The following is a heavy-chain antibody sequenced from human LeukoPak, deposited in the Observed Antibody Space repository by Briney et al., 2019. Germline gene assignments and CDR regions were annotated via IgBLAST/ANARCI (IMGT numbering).Heavy chain of an antibody. CDR3: ARELYGDYVGYYGMDV. J-gene: IGHJ6*02. Sequence: GASVKVSCKASGYTFTGYYMHWVRQAPGQGLEWMGWINPNSGGTNYAQKFQGRVTMTRDTSISTAYMERSRPRSDDTAVYYCARELYGDYVGYYGMDVWGQGTTVTVSS. D-gene: IGHD4-17*01. V-gene: IGHV1-2*02. CDR2: INPNSGGT. CDR1: GYTFTGYY.